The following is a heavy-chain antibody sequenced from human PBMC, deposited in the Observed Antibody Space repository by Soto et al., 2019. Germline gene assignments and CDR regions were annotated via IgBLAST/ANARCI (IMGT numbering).Heavy chain of an antibody. CDR2: IDYSGST. D-gene: IGHD1-26*01. CDR1: GYSISSGGYY. V-gene: IGHV4-31*03. J-gene: IGHJ4*02. Sequence: QVQLQESGPGLVKPSQTLSLTCTVSGYSISSGGYYWSWIRQHPGKGLEWIGYIDYSGSTYYNPSLKSRVTMSLDTSKNQSSLNLSSVTAADAAMFYCARIAKQGARLDFWGQGTLVTVSS. CDR3: ARIAKQGARLDF.